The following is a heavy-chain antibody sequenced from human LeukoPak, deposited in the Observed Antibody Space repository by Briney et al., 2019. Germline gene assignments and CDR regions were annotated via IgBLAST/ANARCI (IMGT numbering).Heavy chain of an antibody. CDR3: AGGYTAMANWFDP. D-gene: IGHD5-18*01. V-gene: IGHV3-74*01. J-gene: IGHJ5*02. Sequence: GGSLRLSCAASGFTFRSYWMHWVRQAPGKGLEWVSRVIRDGSFTNYADSVKGRFTISRDNAKNSLYLQMNSLRAEDTAVYYCAGGYTAMANWFDPWGQGTLVTVSS. CDR1: GFTFRSYW. CDR2: VIRDGSFT.